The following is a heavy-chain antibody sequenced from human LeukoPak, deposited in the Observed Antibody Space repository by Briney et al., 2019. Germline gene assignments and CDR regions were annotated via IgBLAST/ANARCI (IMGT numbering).Heavy chain of an antibody. D-gene: IGHD2-15*01. Sequence: ASVKVSCKVSGYTLSEISMHWVRQAPGKGLEWMGGFDPDDGATIYTQTFQGRVTMTEDTSTNTAYMELSSLRSEDTAVYYCATDRGGDYFSGFYGRFNYWGQGTLVTVSS. V-gene: IGHV1-24*01. CDR3: ATDRGGDYFSGFYGRFNY. CDR1: GYTLSEIS. J-gene: IGHJ4*02. CDR2: FDPDDGAT.